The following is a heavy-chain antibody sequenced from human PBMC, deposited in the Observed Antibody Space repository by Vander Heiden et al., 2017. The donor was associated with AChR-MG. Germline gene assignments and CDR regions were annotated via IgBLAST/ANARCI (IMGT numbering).Heavy chain of an antibody. CDR1: GSTLSNSV. CDR3: TRTLRSQVRGPGFFQH. Sequence: VQLGQSGAEVKKPGPSVQVPRKLSGSTLSNSVTSRVRQASGPRNEWIGRIIPPLNRNYALKFEGRVTISAAKSTTTVYMELCSLRSGHTAMYCCTRTLRSQVRGPGFFQHWGQGTLVTVSS. D-gene: IGHD3-10*01. V-gene: IGHV1-69*04. J-gene: IGHJ1*01. CDR2: IIPPLNR.